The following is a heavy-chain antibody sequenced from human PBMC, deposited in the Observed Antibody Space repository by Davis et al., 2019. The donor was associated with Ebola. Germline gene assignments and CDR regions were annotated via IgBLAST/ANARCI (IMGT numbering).Heavy chain of an antibody. CDR1: GFTFSSYA. CDR2: ISYDGSNK. J-gene: IGHJ4*02. CDR3: ARALLWFGDSYYFDY. V-gene: IGHV3-30-3*01. Sequence: GESLKISCAASGFTFSSYAMHWVRQAPGRGLEWVAVISYDGSNKDYADSVKGRFTISRDNAKNSLYLQMNSLRDEDTAVYYCARALLWFGDSYYFDYWGQGTLVTVSS. D-gene: IGHD3-10*01.